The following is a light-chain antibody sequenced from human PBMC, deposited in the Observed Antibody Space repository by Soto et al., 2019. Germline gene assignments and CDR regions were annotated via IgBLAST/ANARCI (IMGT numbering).Light chain of an antibody. J-gene: IGKJ4*01. CDR2: VGS. CDR3: MQALQTPLT. Sequence: DVVMTQSPLSLPVPPGEPASISCRSSQSLLPSDGYDSLVWFLQRPGQSPQVLIYVGSNRAPGGPDRGSGSGAGTDFTLKISRVEAEDGGGYDCMQALQTPLTFGGGTKVEIK. CDR1: QSLLPSDGYDS. V-gene: IGKV2-28*01.